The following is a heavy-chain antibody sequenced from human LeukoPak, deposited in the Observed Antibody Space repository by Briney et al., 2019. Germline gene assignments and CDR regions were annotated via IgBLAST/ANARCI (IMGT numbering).Heavy chain of an antibody. CDR1: GITFRIYS. Sequence: GGSLRLSCVASGITFRIYSMNWVRQAPGKGLEWVSSISSSSATMYYADSVRGRFTISRDNAKNSVYPQMNSLRAEDTAVYYCASGRTTMTGGYWGQGTLVTVSS. D-gene: IGHD3-22*01. J-gene: IGHJ4*02. CDR2: ISSSSATM. CDR3: ASGRTTMTGGY. V-gene: IGHV3-48*04.